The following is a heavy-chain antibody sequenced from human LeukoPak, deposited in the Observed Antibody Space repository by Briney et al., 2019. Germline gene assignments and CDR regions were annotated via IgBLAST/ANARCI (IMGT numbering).Heavy chain of an antibody. CDR1: GGSISSYY. Sequence: SETLSLTCTVSGGSISSYYWSWIRQPPGKGLEWIGYIYYSESTNYNPSLKSRVAISVDTSKNQSSLKLSSVTAADTAVYYCARDGEVEDSSGYIWFDPWGQGTLVTVSS. CDR2: IYYSEST. CDR3: ARDGEVEDSSGYIWFDP. V-gene: IGHV4-59*01. D-gene: IGHD3-22*01. J-gene: IGHJ5*02.